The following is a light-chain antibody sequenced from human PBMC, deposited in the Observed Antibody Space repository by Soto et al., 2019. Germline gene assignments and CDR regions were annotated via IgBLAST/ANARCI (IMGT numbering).Light chain of an antibody. V-gene: IGKV1-5*03. CDR1: QGISSY. CDR3: QQYKTYRT. Sequence: DIQMTQSPSTLSASTVDRVTITGRASQGISSYLAWYQQKPGKVPNLLIYKASSLQSGVPSRFSGSGSGTEFTLTISTLQPDDFATYYCQQYKTYRTFGQGTKVDIK. J-gene: IGKJ1*01. CDR2: KAS.